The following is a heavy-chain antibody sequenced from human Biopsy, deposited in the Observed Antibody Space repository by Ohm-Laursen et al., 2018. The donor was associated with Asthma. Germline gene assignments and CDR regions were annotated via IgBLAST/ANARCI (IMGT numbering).Heavy chain of an antibody. CDR1: GYTFNSAG. V-gene: IGHV1-18*01. Sequence: VKVSCNPSGYTFNSAGITWVRQAPGQGLEWMGWISVYNGNTKVAQKLQDRVTMITDTSTSTAYMELRSLRSDDTAVYFCARAVDYSHYYGIDVWGQGTTVTVS. CDR2: ISVYNGNT. J-gene: IGHJ6*02. D-gene: IGHD3-10*01. CDR3: ARAVDYSHYYGIDV.